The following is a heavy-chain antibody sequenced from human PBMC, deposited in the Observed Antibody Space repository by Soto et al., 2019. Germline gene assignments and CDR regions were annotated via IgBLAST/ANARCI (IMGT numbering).Heavy chain of an antibody. J-gene: IGHJ4*02. V-gene: IGHV4-59*01. CDR2: IHYSGTT. CDR3: ARYNSYAIDY. D-gene: IGHD2-8*01. Sequence: NPSETLSLTCTVSGTSISSYYWSWIRQPPGKGLEWIANIHYSGTTTYNPSLASRVTLSVDTSKNQFSLKMTSVTAADRAMYFCARYNSYAIDYWGRGTLVTVSS. CDR1: GTSISSYY.